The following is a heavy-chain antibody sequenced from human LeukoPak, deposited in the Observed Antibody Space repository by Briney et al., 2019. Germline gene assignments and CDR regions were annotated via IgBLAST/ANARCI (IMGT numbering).Heavy chain of an antibody. CDR3: ARVAITMVRGVFFWFDP. Sequence: ASVKVSCKASGYTFTGYYMHWVRQAPGQGLEWMGWINPNSGGTNYAQKFQGRVTMTRDTPISTAYMELSRLRSDDTAVYYCARVAITMVRGVFFWFDPWGQGTLVTVSS. V-gene: IGHV1-2*02. CDR2: INPNSGGT. CDR1: GYTFTGYY. J-gene: IGHJ5*02. D-gene: IGHD3-10*01.